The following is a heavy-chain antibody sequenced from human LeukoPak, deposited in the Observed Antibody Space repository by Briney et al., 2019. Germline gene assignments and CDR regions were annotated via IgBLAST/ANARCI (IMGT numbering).Heavy chain of an antibody. CDR3: GRDRCNSTTCASRGAFDL. Sequence: SETLSLTCTVSGGSISSYYWSWLRQPPGKGLEGVGYIYYSGSTNYNPSLKSRVTISVDTSRNQFSVKLSSVTAADTAVYYCGRDRCNSTTCASRGAFDLWPQGTMVTVS. D-gene: IGHD2-2*01. J-gene: IGHJ3*01. CDR2: IYYSGST. CDR1: GGSISSYY. V-gene: IGHV4-59*12.